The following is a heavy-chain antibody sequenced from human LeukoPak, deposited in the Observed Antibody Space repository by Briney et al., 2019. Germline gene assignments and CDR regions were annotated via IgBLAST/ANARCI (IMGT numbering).Heavy chain of an antibody. Sequence: GGSLRLSCAASGFTFSSYAMSWVRQAPGKGLEWVSAISGSGGSTYYADSVKGRFTISRDNSKNTLYLQMSSLRAKDTAVYYCAKDPSVTPGFVDYWGQGTLVTVSS. CDR1: GFTFSSYA. D-gene: IGHD4-17*01. J-gene: IGHJ4*02. CDR2: ISGSGGST. V-gene: IGHV3-23*01. CDR3: AKDPSVTPGFVDY.